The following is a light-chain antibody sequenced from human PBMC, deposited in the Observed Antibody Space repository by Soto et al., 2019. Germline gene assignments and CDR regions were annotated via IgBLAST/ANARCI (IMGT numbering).Light chain of an antibody. Sequence: EIVLTQSPGTLSLSPGERATLSCRASQSVSSSYLALYQQKPGQAPRPLIYGASSRAIGIPDRFSGSGSGTDFTLTISRLEPEDFAVYYCQQYGSSPLTFGQGTKVEIK. J-gene: IGKJ1*01. CDR1: QSVSSSY. CDR3: QQYGSSPLT. CDR2: GAS. V-gene: IGKV3-20*01.